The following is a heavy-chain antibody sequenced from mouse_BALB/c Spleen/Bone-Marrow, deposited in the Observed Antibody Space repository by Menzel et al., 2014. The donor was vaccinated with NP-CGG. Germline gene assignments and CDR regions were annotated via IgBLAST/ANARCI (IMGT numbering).Heavy chain of an antibody. CDR1: GYTFTSYT. J-gene: IGHJ2*01. V-gene: IGHV1-4*02. CDR2: INPTRGHT. Sequence: VQLQESAAGLARPGASVKMSCKASGYTFTSYTIQWVKQRPGQGLEWIGYINPTRGHTDYNQMFKDKTTLTEDKSSSTAYLQLSSLTSEDSAVFYCAGEGTYYAFINYWGQGLPLTLPS. CDR3: AGEGTYYAFINY. D-gene: IGHD1-1*01.